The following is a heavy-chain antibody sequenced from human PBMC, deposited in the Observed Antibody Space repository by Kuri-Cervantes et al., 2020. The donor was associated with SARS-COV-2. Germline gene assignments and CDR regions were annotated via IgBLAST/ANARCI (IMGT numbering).Heavy chain of an antibody. J-gene: IGHJ4*02. Sequence: GGSLRLSCAASGFTFSRSTMHWVRQAPGKGLEWVALIWYDGSVEYYGDSVKGRFTISRDQAKNTLHLQMNNLRAEDAGVYYCAKDAGDGYNSTFDSWGQGTRVTVSS. CDR2: IWYDGSVE. CDR1: GFTFSRST. V-gene: IGHV3-30*02. CDR3: AKDAGDGYNSTFDS. D-gene: IGHD5-24*01.